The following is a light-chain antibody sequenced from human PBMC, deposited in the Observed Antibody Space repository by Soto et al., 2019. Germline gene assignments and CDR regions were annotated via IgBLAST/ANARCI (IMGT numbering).Light chain of an antibody. J-gene: IGLJ1*01. CDR1: SSDVGGYNY. V-gene: IGLV2-8*01. Sequence: QSALTQLPSASGSPGQSVTISCTGTSSDVGGYNYVSWYQQHPGKAPKLMIYEVSKRPSGVPDRFSGSKSGNTASLTVSGLQAEDEADYYCSSYAGSNGHYVFGTGTKVTVL. CDR3: SSYAGSNGHYV. CDR2: EVS.